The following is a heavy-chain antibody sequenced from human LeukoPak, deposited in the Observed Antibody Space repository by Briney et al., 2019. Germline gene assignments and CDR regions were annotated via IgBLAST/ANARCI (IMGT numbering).Heavy chain of an antibody. Sequence: ASVKVSCKASGYTFTSHYMHWVRQAPGQGLEWMGLLNPGGGSTNYAQKFQGRVFMTGDTSTGTVYMELSSLRPEDAAVYYCARDEVAGTHYFDYWGQGTVVTVSS. J-gene: IGHJ4*02. CDR1: GYTFTSHY. D-gene: IGHD3-10*01. V-gene: IGHV1-46*01. CDR3: ARDEVAGTHYFDY. CDR2: LNPGGGST.